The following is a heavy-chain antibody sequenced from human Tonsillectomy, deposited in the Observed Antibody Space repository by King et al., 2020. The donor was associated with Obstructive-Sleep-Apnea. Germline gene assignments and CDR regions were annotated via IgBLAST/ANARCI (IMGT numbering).Heavy chain of an antibody. D-gene: IGHD3-9*01. V-gene: IGHV3-23*04. J-gene: IGHJ4*02. CDR3: AKDILTGNYYFDY. Sequence: VQLVESGGGLVQPGGSLRLSCAASGFTFSSMSWGRQAPGKGLEWVSGISGSGGSTYYADSVKGRFTITRDNSKNTLYLQMNSLRAEDTAVYYCAKDILTGNYYFDYWGQGTLVTVSS. CDR1: GFTFSS. CDR2: ISGSGGST.